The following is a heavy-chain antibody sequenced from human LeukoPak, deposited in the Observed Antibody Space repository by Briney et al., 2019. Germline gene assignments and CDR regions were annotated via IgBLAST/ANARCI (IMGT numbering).Heavy chain of an antibody. Sequence: GGSLRLSCAASGFTFSSYAMSWVRQAPGKGLEWVSAISGSGGSTYYADSVKGRFTISRDNGKNSLDLQMNSLRADDAAFYYCARDTLGEGEDANYAVYYFDYWGQGTVVTVSS. CDR2: ISGSGGST. J-gene: IGHJ4*02. V-gene: IGHV3-23*01. D-gene: IGHD4/OR15-4a*01. CDR1: GFTFSSYA. CDR3: ARDTLGEGEDANYAVYYFDY.